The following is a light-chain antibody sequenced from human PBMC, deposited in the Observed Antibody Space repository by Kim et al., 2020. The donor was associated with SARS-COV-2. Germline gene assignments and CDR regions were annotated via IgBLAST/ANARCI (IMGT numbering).Light chain of an antibody. CDR2: GKN. V-gene: IGLV3-19*01. CDR3: NSRDSNDNVV. J-gene: IGLJ2*01. Sequence: ALGQTVIIPCQGDSLRSYYATWYQQKPGQAPILVIYGKNNRPSGIPDRFSGSSSGNTASLTITGTQAGDEADYYCNSRDSNDNVVFGGGTQLTVL. CDR1: SLRSYY.